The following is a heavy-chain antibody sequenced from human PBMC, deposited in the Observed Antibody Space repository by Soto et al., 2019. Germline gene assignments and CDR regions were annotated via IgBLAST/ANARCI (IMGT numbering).Heavy chain of an antibody. CDR3: ASSGSSAAAAEDAFDI. V-gene: IGHV1-18*01. CDR1: GYTFTSYG. CDR2: ISAYNGNT. D-gene: IGHD6-13*01. Sequence: GASVKVSCKASGYTFTSYGISWVRQAPGQGLEWMGWISAYNGNTNYAQKLQGRVTMTTDTSTSTAYMELRSLRSDDTAVYYCASSGSSAAAAEDAFDIWGQGTMVTVSS. J-gene: IGHJ3*02.